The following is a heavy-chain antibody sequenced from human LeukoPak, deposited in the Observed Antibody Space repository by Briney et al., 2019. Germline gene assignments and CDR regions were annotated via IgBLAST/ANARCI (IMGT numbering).Heavy chain of an antibody. J-gene: IGHJ4*02. CDR1: GFTFSSYW. CDR2: MRSDGSST. V-gene: IGHV3-74*03. Sequence: GGTLRLSCAASGFTFSSYWTHWVPQGPGKGLVWVSRMRSDGSSTADADSVKGRFTISRDNAKNTLFLQMNSLRAEDTAVYYCAKWGELQSSVNFHYFDYWGQGTLVTVSS. D-gene: IGHD3-16*01. CDR3: AKWGELQSSVNFHYFDY.